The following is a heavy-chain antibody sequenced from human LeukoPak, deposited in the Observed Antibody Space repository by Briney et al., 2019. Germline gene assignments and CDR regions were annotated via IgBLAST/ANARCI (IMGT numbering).Heavy chain of an antibody. CDR1: GYSISSGCY. D-gene: IGHD3-22*01. CDR3: ASPDYYDSSGYYYL. Sequence: PSETLSLTCTVSGYSISSGCYWGWIRQPPGKGLEWIGSIYHSGSTYYNPSLKSRVTISVDTSKNQFSLKLSSVTAADTAVYYCASPDYYDSSGYYYLWGQGTLVTVSS. V-gene: IGHV4-38-2*02. J-gene: IGHJ4*02. CDR2: IYHSGST.